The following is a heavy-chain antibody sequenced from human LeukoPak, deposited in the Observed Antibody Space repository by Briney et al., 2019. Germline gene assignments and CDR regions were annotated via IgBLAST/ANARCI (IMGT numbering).Heavy chain of an antibody. D-gene: IGHD6-19*01. J-gene: IGHJ5*02. V-gene: IGHV1-18*01. Sequence: ASVKVSCKASGYTFTSYGISWVRQAPGQGLEWMGWISAYNGNTNYAQKLQGRATMTTDTSTSTAYMELRSLRSDDTAVYYWARDSSSAVAGTLWFDPWGQGTLVTVSS. CDR1: GYTFTSYG. CDR2: ISAYNGNT. CDR3: ARDSSSAVAGTLWFDP.